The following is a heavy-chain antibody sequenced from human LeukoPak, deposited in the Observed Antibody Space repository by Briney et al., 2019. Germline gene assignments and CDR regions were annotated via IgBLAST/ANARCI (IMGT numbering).Heavy chain of an antibody. D-gene: IGHD5-18*01. J-gene: IGHJ4*02. CDR2: ISGSGGST. CDR1: GFTFSSYA. CDR3: AKPRQDTAMVNYYFDY. V-gene: IGHV3-23*01. Sequence: HPGGSLRLSCAASGFTFSSYAMSWVRQAPGKGLEWVSAISGSGGSTYYADSVKGRFTISRDNSKNTLYLQMNSLRAEDTAVYYCAKPRQDTAMVNYYFDYWGQGTLVTVSS.